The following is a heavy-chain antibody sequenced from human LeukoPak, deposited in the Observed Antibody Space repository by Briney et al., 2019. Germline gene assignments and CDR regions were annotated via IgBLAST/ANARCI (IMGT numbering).Heavy chain of an antibody. V-gene: IGHV4-59*02. CDR2: IYHSGHT. CDR1: GASVSSDY. Sequence: SETLSLTCTVSGASVSSDYWSWIRQSPGKGLEWIGYIYHSGHTMSNPSLKSRVTISVDTSKNQFSLKLSSVTAADTAVYYCARGRHSNFYYYYGMDVWGQGTTVTVSS. CDR3: ARGRHSNFYYYYGMDV. D-gene: IGHD4-11*01. J-gene: IGHJ6*02.